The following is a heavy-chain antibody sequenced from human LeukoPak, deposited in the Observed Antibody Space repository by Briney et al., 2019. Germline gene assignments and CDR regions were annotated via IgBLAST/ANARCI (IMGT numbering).Heavy chain of an antibody. J-gene: IGHJ4*02. Sequence: GSLRLSCAASGFTFSSYAMHWVRQAPGKGLEWVAVISYDGSNKYYADSVKGRFTISRDNSKNTLYLQMNSLRAEDTAVYCCARDSSGYYTGYFDYWGQGTLVTVSS. CDR1: GFTFSSYA. D-gene: IGHD3-3*01. CDR3: ARDSSGYYTGYFDY. V-gene: IGHV3-30*04. CDR2: ISYDGSNK.